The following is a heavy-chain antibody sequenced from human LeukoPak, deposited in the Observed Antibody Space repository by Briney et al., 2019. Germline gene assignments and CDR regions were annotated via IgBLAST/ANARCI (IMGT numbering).Heavy chain of an antibody. CDR1: GDSMNNYY. J-gene: IGHJ6*02. D-gene: IGHD1-1*01. Sequence: SETLSLTCTVSGDSMNNYYWSWIRQPPGKGMEYIGSIDYRGSTKYNPSLKSRVTISVDTSKNQFSLRLSSVTAADTAVYYCARARLTTYYYYGMDVWGQGTTVTVSS. CDR2: IDYRGST. V-gene: IGHV4-59*08. CDR3: ARARLTTYYYYGMDV.